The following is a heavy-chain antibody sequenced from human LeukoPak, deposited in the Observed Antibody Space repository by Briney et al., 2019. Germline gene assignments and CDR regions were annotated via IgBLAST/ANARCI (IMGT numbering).Heavy chain of an antibody. Sequence: GGSLRLSCAASGFTFSSYDMHWVRQATGKGLEWVSAIGTAGDTYYPGSVKGRFTISRENAENSLYLQMNSLRAGDTAVYYCARAPLYYYYGMDVWGQGTTVTVSS. CDR1: GFTFSSYD. J-gene: IGHJ6*02. V-gene: IGHV3-13*01. CDR3: ARAPLYYYYGMDV. CDR2: IGTAGDT.